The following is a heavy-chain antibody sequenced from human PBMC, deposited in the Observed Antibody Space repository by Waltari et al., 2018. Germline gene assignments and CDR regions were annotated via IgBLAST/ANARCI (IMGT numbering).Heavy chain of an antibody. Sequence: QVQLVQSGAEVKKPGASVKVSCKASGYTFTGYYMHWVRQAAGPGLEWMGRIIPNSGGTNYAQKFQGRVTMTRDTSISTAYMELSRLRSDDTAVYYCARDWGVVVKGGLYNWFDPWGQGTLVTVSS. CDR2: IIPNSGGT. D-gene: IGHD3-22*01. CDR1: GYTFTGYY. V-gene: IGHV1-2*06. CDR3: ARDWGVVVKGGLYNWFDP. J-gene: IGHJ5*02.